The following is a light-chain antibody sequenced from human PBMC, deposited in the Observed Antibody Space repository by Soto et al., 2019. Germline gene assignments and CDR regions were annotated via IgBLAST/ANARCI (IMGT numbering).Light chain of an antibody. CDR2: DAS. V-gene: IGKV1-5*01. J-gene: IGKJ2*03. CDR3: QQYNTYYS. Sequence: DIQMTQSPSTLSASVGDRVTITCRASQSFSSWLAWYQQKPGKAPKLLIYDASSLESGVPSRFSGSGSGTEFTLTISSLLPDDFANYYCQQYNTYYSFGQGTKLEIK. CDR1: QSFSSW.